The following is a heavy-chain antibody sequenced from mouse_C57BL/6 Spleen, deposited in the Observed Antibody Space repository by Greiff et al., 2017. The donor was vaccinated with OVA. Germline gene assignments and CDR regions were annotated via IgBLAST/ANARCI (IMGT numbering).Heavy chain of an antibody. CDR3: ARDRGDGAWFAY. CDR1: GYSITSGYY. Sequence: EVKLQESGPGLVKPSQSLSLTCSVTGYSITSGYYWNWIRQFPGNKLEWMGYISYDGSNHYNPSLKNRISITRDTSKNQFFLKLNSVTTEDTATYYCARDRGDGAWFAYWGQGTLVTVSA. CDR2: ISYDGSN. V-gene: IGHV3-6*01. J-gene: IGHJ3*01. D-gene: IGHD3-3*01.